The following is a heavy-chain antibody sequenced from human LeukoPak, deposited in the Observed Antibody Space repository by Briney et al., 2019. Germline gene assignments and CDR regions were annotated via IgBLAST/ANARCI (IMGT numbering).Heavy chain of an antibody. CDR1: GVSISTSN. D-gene: IGHD1-26*01. CDR3: ATWRVGATRLFDY. V-gene: IGHV3-23*01. J-gene: IGHJ4*02. CDR2: ISGSGDST. Sequence: ETLSLTCTVSGVSISTSNWWSWVRQPPGKGLEWVSGISGSGDSTYYADSMRGRITISRDNAKNSLYLQMNSLRAEDTAVYYCATWRVGATRLFDYWGQGTLVTVSS.